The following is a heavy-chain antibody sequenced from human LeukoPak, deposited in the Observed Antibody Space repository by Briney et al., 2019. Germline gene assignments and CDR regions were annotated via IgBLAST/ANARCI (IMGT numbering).Heavy chain of an antibody. Sequence: GASVKVSCKASGYTFTSYGISRVRQAPGQGLEWMGWISAYNGNTNYAQKLQGRVTMTTDTSTSTAYMELRSLRSDDTAVYYCARDGGLDYGDYILDYWGQGTLVTVSS. V-gene: IGHV1-18*01. CDR2: ISAYNGNT. CDR1: GYTFTSYG. D-gene: IGHD4-17*01. J-gene: IGHJ4*02. CDR3: ARDGGLDYGDYILDY.